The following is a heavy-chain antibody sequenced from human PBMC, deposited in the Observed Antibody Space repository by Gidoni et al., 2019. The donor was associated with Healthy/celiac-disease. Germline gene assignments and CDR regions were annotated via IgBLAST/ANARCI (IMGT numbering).Heavy chain of an antibody. CDR3: ARLDYGDSVHGSLAVYYYYYGR. CDR2: IDPSDSYT. Sequence: EVQLVQSGAEVNKPGESLRISCKGSRYSFNSYWISSVRQMPGKGLVWMGRIDPSDSYTNYSPPFQGHVTISADKSISTAYLQWSSLKASDTAMYYCARLDYGDSVHGSLAVYYYYYGRLGPRDHGHRLL. CDR1: RYSFNSYW. V-gene: IGHV5-10-1*03. D-gene: IGHD4-17*01. J-gene: IGHJ6*02.